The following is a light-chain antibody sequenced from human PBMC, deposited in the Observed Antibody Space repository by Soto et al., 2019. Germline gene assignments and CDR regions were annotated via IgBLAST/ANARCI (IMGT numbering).Light chain of an antibody. CDR3: LQDHNYPLT. V-gene: IGKV1-6*02. Sequence: AIQMAQSPSSLSASVGDRVTITCRASQGIGNDVGWFQQEPGKAPKLLIYAAATLQSGVPSRFSGSRSGTDFTLTISSLQPEDFATYYCLQDHNYPLTFGGGTKVEIK. CDR2: AAA. CDR1: QGIGND. J-gene: IGKJ4*01.